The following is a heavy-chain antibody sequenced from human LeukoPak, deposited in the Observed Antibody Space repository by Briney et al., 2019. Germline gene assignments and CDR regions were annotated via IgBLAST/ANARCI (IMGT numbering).Heavy chain of an antibody. CDR1: GYTFTNYD. Sequence: GASVKVSCKASGYTFTNYDIHWVRQAAGQGLEWVGWVNPNSDITHYSQKFQGRVTMTQNSSISTAYMELSSLRSEDTAVYYCASGAAYNYGYWGQGTLVTVSS. J-gene: IGHJ4*02. D-gene: IGHD2-2*03. V-gene: IGHV1-8*01. CDR2: VNPNSDIT. CDR3: ASGAAYNYGY.